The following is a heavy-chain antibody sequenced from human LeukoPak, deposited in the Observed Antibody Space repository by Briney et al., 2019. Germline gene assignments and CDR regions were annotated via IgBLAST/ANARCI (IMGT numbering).Heavy chain of an antibody. V-gene: IGHV4-59*01. Sequence: LPLTWFVIGGSIRRYYWSWTRPPPWKGLEWIGYIYTSGSTTYNPSLKSRVTISVGTANNQCTGKLGSVTAADTAVYYCARAWNYVIDSWGQGTLVTVSS. J-gene: IGHJ5*01. CDR1: GGSIRRYY. CDR2: IYTSGST. D-gene: IGHD1-7*01. CDR3: ARAWNYVIDS.